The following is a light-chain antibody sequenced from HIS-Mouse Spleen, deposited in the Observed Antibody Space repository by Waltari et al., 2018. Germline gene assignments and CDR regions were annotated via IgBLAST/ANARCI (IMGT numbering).Light chain of an antibody. CDR1: SSHVGGYNY. Sequence: QSALTQPASVSGSPGQSITISCTGTSSHVGGYNYVSWYQQHPGKAPKLMLYEVSNRPSGVSNRFSGSKSGNTASLTISGLQAEDEADYYCSSYTSSSTYVFGTGTKVTVL. CDR3: SSYTSSSTYV. V-gene: IGLV2-14*01. CDR2: EVS. J-gene: IGLJ1*01.